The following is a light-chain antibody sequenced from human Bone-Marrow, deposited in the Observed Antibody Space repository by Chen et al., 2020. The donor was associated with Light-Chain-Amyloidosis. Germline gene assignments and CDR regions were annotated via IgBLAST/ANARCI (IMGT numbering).Light chain of an antibody. V-gene: IGLV3-21*02. Sequence: YALTQAPSVSVAPGQTARITCAGQNIAAKSVHCYQQRPGQAPVLVLYDDSDRPSGIPERCSGSSSGNTAPLTNSRVEAEHEGDYYRQVYDRRSDDAWLFGGGTRLSVL. CDR3: QVYDRRSDDAWL. CDR1: NIAAKS. J-gene: IGLJ3*02. CDR2: DDS.